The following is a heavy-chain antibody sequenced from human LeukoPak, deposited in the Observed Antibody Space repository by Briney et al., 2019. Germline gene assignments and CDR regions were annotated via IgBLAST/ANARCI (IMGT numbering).Heavy chain of an antibody. V-gene: IGHV4-31*03. Sequence: SETLSLTCTVSGGSISSGGYYWSWIRQHPGKGLEWIGYIYYSGSTYYNPSLKSRVTISVDTSKNQFSLKLTSVTAADTAMFYCARLNSPDHKFDPWGQGTLVIVSS. CDR1: GGSISSGGYY. CDR3: ARLNSPDHKFDP. D-gene: IGHD2/OR15-2a*01. J-gene: IGHJ5*02. CDR2: IYYSGST.